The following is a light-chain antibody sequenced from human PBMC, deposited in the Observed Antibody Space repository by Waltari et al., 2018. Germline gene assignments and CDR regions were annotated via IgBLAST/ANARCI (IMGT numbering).Light chain of an antibody. V-gene: IGLV3-21*03. CDR1: DIGTRS. CDR2: DDS. J-gene: IGLJ2*01. CDR3: HVWDTKTDHVV. Sequence: SYVLTQPPSVSVAPGKTARIPCGGNDIGTRSVHWYQQKPGQAPVLVVFDDSDRPSGIPERFSGSNSANTATLTISRVEAGDEADYYCHVWDTKTDHVVFGGGTKL.